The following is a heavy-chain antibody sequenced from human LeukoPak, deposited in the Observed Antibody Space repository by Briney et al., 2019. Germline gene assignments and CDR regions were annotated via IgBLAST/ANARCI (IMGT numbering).Heavy chain of an antibody. V-gene: IGHV3-74*01. J-gene: IGHJ4*02. CDR1: GFIFSDYW. CDR2: IKSDGSGT. D-gene: IGHD2-2*01. Sequence: GGSLRLSCAASGFIFSDYWMHWVRQAPGKGLVWVSRIKSDGSGTNYADSVKGRFTISRDNAKNTLYLQMNSLRAEDTAVYYCTRGAVGAPGPIDYWGQGTLVTVSS. CDR3: TRGAVGAPGPIDY.